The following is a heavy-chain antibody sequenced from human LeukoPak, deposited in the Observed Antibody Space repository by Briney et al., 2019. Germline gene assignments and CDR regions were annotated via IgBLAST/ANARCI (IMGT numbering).Heavy chain of an antibody. CDR1: GFTFSSYG. CDR3: AKDLTPYCSGGSCYSSHDAFDI. CDR2: IWYDESNK. V-gene: IGHV3-33*06. D-gene: IGHD2-15*01. J-gene: IGHJ3*02. Sequence: GRSLRLSCAASGFTFSSYGMHWVRQAPGKGLEWVAVIWYDESNKYYADSVKGRFTISRDNSKNTLYLQMNSLRAEDTAVYYCAKDLTPYCSGGSCYSSHDAFDIWGQGQWSPSLQ.